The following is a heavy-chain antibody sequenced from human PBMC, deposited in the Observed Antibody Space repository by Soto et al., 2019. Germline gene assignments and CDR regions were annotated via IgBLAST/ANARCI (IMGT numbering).Heavy chain of an antibody. CDR3: AGASDH. CDR2: ISSRSTI. V-gene: IGHV3-48*02. J-gene: IGHJ4*02. CDR1: GFTFSTYS. Sequence: EVQLVESGGGLVQPGGSLRLSCAASGFTFSTYSMNWVRQAPGKGLEWLSYISSRSTIYYADSVKGRFTISRDNAKNSPYLQVYSLRDEDTAVYYCAGASDHWGQGTLVTVSS.